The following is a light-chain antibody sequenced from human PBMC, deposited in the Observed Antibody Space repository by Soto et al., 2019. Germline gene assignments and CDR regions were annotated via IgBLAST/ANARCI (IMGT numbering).Light chain of an antibody. V-gene: IGKV3-15*01. CDR3: QHGGA. CDR1: PSVSSN. J-gene: IGKJ4*01. CDR2: GAS. Sequence: EIVMTQSPAIVSVSPGERATLSCRASPSVSSNLAWYQQKPGQAPRLIIYGASTRATGIPARFSRSGSGTEFIRTISSLQSEDFAFYYCQHGGAFGGGTKVDLK.